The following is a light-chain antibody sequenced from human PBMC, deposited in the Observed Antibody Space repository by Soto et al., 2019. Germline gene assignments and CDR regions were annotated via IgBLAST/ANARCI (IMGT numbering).Light chain of an antibody. J-gene: IGKJ2*01. V-gene: IGKV1-39*01. CDR3: QQSYSTPRYT. Sequence: DIQMTQSPSSLSASVGDRVTITCRASQSISSYLNWYQQKPGKAPKLLIYAASSLQSGVPSRFSGSGSVTDFTLTISSLQPEDFATYYCQQSYSTPRYTFGQGTKREIK. CDR1: QSISSY. CDR2: AAS.